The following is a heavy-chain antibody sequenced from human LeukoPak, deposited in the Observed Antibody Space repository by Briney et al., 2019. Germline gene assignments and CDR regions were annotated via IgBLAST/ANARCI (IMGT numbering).Heavy chain of an antibody. CDR3: AKDGGLWVSAHWGDS. D-gene: IGHD7-27*01. V-gene: IGHV3-30*04. Sequence: GGSLRLSCAASGFTFSSYAMHWVRQAPGKGLEGVAVISYDGSNKYYADSVKGRFTVSRDNSKNTLFLQMNSLRAEDTAVYYCAKDGGLWVSAHWGDSWGRGTLVTVSS. J-gene: IGHJ4*02. CDR2: ISYDGSNK. CDR1: GFTFSSYA.